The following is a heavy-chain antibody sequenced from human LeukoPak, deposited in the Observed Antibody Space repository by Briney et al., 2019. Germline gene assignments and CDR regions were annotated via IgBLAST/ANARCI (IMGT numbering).Heavy chain of an antibody. CDR1: GYTFSGFY. CDR3: ARGSQVVAATVDSNWFDP. CDR2: INPNSGVT. D-gene: IGHD2-15*01. V-gene: IGHV1-2*02. J-gene: IGHJ5*02. Sequence: ASVKVSCKASGYTFSGFYIHWVRQAPGQGLEWMGWINPNSGVTNYAQKLQGRVTMTRDTSISTAYMELSRLRSDDTAVYYCARGSQVVAATVDSNWFDPWGQGTLVTVSS.